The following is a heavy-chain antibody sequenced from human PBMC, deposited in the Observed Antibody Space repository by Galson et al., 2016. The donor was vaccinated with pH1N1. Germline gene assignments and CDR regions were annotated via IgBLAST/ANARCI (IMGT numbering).Heavy chain of an antibody. D-gene: IGHD3-10*01. CDR3: ARPGAGREVLRHYYYYMDV. V-gene: IGHV1-69*06. CDR2: ISPIFGTP. CDR1: GGTLGSNG. Sequence: SVKVSCKASGGTLGSNGISWVRQAPGQGLEWVGGISPIFGTPNYAQKFQGRVTISADKSTSTAYMELSSLIFDDTAVYYCARPGAGREVLRHYYYYMDVWGKGTTVTVSS. J-gene: IGHJ6*03.